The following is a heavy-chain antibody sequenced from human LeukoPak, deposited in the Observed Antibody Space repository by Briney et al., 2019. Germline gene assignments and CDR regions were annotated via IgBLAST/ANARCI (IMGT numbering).Heavy chain of an antibody. J-gene: IGHJ5*02. D-gene: IGHD5-12*01. CDR2: IYPGDSDT. CDR1: GYSFTSYW. Sequence: GESLKISCKGSGYSFTSYWIGWVRQMPGKGLEWMGIIYPGDSDTRYSPSFQGRVTISADKSISTAYLQWSSLKASDTAMYYCARRRIRGYDWAYNWFDPWGQGTLVTVSS. V-gene: IGHV5-51*01. CDR3: ARRRIRGYDWAYNWFDP.